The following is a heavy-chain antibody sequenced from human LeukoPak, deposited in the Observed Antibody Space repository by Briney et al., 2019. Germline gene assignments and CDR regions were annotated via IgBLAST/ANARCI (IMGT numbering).Heavy chain of an antibody. CDR3: ARDLLPAAIRPSQFDP. Sequence: PGGSLRLSCAASGFTFSSYWMSWVRQAPGKGLEWVANIKQDGSEKYYVDSVKGRFTISRDNAKNSLYLQMNSLRAEDTAVYYCARDLLPAAIRPSQFDPWGQGTLVTVSS. CDR2: IKQDGSEK. D-gene: IGHD2-2*02. CDR1: GFTFSSYW. J-gene: IGHJ5*02. V-gene: IGHV3-7*01.